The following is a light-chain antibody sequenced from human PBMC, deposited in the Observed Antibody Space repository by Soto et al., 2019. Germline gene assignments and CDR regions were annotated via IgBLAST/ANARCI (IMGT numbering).Light chain of an antibody. CDR3: QQYDSFPST. Sequence: DIQMTQSPSSLSASVGDRVTITCRASQHITNYLNWYLQKPGKAPTLLIYDASNLETGVPSRFSGSGSGTDFTLTIRSLQPEDVGTFYCQQYDSFPSTFGQGTRLEMK. J-gene: IGKJ2*01. CDR1: QHITNY. CDR2: DAS. V-gene: IGKV1-33*01.